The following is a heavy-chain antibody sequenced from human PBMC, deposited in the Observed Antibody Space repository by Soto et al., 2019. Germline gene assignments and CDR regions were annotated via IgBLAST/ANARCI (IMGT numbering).Heavy chain of an antibody. V-gene: IGHV4-39*01. CDR3: ARRPPEWLQFGGIDI. D-gene: IGHD5-12*01. CDR2: IYYSGST. CDR1: GGSISSSSYY. J-gene: IGHJ3*02. Sequence: QLQLQESGPGLVKPSETLSLTCTVSGGSISSSSYYWGWIRQPPGKGLEWIGSIYYSGSTYYNLSLKSRVTISVDTSKNQFSLKLSSVTAADTGVYYCARRPPEWLQFGGIDIWGQWTMVTVSS.